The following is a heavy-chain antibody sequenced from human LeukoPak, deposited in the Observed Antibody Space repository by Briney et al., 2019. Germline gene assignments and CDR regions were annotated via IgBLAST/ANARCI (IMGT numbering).Heavy chain of an antibody. V-gene: IGHV3-11*04. J-gene: IGHJ4*02. CDR3: AREGDWRATIIDY. D-gene: IGHD3/OR15-3a*01. Sequence: GGSLRLSCAASGFTVSSNYMSWVRQAPGKGLEWASYISSSGSTIYYADSVKGRFTISRDNAKNSLYLQMNSLRAEDTAVYYCAREGDWRATIIDYWGQGTLVTVSS. CDR1: GFTVSSNY. CDR2: ISSSGSTI.